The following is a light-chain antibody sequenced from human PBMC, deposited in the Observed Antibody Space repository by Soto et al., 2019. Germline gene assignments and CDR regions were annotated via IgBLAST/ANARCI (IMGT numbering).Light chain of an antibody. CDR1: QSVGSD. Sequence: ELVMTQKKATLSVSPGERPTLSCRASQSVGSDLAWYQQKPGQXPRXXIYDIFTRATGVPTRISGIVYGTDCTLNISRLEPEDGKVYDCQQYGISPITFGQGTRLEI. CDR2: DIF. V-gene: IGKV3D-15*02. J-gene: IGKJ5*01. CDR3: QQYGISPIT.